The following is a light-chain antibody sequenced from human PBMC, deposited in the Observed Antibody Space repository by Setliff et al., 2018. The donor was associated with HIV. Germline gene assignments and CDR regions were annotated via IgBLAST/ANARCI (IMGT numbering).Light chain of an antibody. CDR1: QSVLYSSNNKNY. Sequence: DIVMTQSPDSLAVSLGERATINCKSSQSVLYSSNNKNYLAWYQQKPGQPPKLLIYWASTRESGVPDRFSGSGSGTDFTLTTSSLQAEDVALYYCQQYYSTPFTFGPGTKVDIK. CDR3: QQYYSTPFT. V-gene: IGKV4-1*01. CDR2: WAS. J-gene: IGKJ3*01.